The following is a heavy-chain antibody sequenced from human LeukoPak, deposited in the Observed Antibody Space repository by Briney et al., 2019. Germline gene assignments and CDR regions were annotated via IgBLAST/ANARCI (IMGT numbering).Heavy chain of an antibody. CDR2: IFRTGST. CDR3: ARRVGFYGSGSLNYFDP. CDR1: VGSFSGYY. D-gene: IGHD3-10*01. V-gene: IGHV4-34*12. Sequence: SETLSLTCAVYVGSFSGYYWSWIRQPPGKGREWIGSIFRTGSTYYSASLKSRLSISVDTSKNHIVLKLTSVTAADTAVYFCARRVGFYGSGSLNYFDPWGQGILVSVSS. J-gene: IGHJ5*01.